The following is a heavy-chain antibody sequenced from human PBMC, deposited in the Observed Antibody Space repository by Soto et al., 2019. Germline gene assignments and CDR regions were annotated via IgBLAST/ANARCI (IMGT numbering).Heavy chain of an antibody. CDR3: AGGEWSRMRCYSYYXXPG. J-gene: IGHJ6*02. CDR1: GFTFSSYA. V-gene: IGHV3-23*01. Sequence: GGSLLLSCAASGFTFSSYAMSWVRQAPGKGLEWVSAISGSGGNTYYTDSVKGRFTISRDNSKNTLYLQMNSLRAEDTAVYYCAGGEWSRMRCYSYYXXPGRGQGNTVTVSS. CDR2: ISGSGGNT. D-gene: IGHD3-3*01.